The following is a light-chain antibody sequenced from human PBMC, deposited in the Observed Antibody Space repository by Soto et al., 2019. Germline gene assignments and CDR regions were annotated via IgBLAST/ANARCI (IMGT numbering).Light chain of an antibody. CDR2: DAS. V-gene: IGKV1-8*01. CDR3: QQFYNYPRT. CDR1: QDIGTY. Sequence: AIRTTQSPSSLSASTGDSHSITYRATQDIGTYLAWYQQIPGKAPKLLIYDASTLQTGVPSRFSGSGSGTDFTLTISYLQSEDFGTYYCQQFYNYPRTFGQGIKVDIK. J-gene: IGKJ1*01.